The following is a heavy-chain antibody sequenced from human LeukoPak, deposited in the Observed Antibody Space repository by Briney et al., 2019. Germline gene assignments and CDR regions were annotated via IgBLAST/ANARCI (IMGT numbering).Heavy chain of an antibody. CDR1: GGSISSTDHY. D-gene: IGHD3-3*01. J-gene: IGHJ4*02. CDR3: ASSQRWGGY. V-gene: IGHV4-39*01. Sequence: KPSETLSLTCTVSGGSISSTDHYWGWIRQPPGKGLEWIGSIYYSGTTYYNPSLKSRATISVDTSKNQFSLKLTSVAAADTAVYYCASSQRWGGYWGQGTLVTVSS. CDR2: IYYSGTT.